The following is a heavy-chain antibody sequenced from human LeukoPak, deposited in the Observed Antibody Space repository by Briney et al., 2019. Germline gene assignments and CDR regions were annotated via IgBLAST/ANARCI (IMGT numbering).Heavy chain of an antibody. CDR1: GFSLNTSGVG. CDR3: ARINMGITVTGTFDY. V-gene: IGHV2-5*02. D-gene: IGHD6-19*01. Sequence: SGPTLVNPTQTLTLTCTFSGFSLNTSGVGVGWIRQPPGKALEWLALIYWDDDKRYSPSLKSRLTLTKDTSKNQVVLTMTNMDPVDTATYYCARINMGITVTGTFDYWGQGTLVTVSS. J-gene: IGHJ4*02. CDR2: IYWDDDK.